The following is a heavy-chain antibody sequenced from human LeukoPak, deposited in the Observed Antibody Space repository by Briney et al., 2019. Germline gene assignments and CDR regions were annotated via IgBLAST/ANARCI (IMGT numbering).Heavy chain of an antibody. CDR2: IIPILGIA. D-gene: IGHD2-15*01. V-gene: IGHV1-69*02. CDR1: GGTFSSNT. J-gene: IGHJ6*02. CDR3: ARVRCSGGSCYAAEDYYYGMDV. Sequence: SVKVSCKASGGTFSSNTISWVRQAPGQGLEWMGRIIPILGIANYAQKFRGRVTITADKSTSTAYMELSSLRSEDTAVYYCARVRCSGGSCYAAEDYYYGMDVWGQGTTVTVSS.